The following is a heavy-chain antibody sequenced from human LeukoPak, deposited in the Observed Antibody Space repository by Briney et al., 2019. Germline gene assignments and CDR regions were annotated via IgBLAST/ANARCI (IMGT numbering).Heavy chain of an antibody. CDR3: AREGYDILTGYWNNWFDP. J-gene: IGHJ5*02. D-gene: IGHD3-9*01. Sequence: ASVKVSCKASGYTFTSYAMHWVRQAPGQRLEWMGWINAGNGNTKYSQKFQGRVTITRDTSASTAYMELSSLRSEDTAVYYCAREGYDILTGYWNNWFDPWGQGTLVTVSS. CDR1: GYTFTSYA. CDR2: INAGNGNT. V-gene: IGHV1-3*01.